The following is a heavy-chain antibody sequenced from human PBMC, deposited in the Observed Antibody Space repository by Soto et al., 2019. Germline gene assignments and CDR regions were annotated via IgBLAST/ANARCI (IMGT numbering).Heavy chain of an antibody. Sequence: ADPLKISSKGSGDSFTSYWISWVSQMPGKGLEWMGRIDPSDSYTNYSPSFQGHVTISADKSISTAYLQWSSLKASDTAMYYCARYEGASDASDYWGQGTLVTVSS. CDR3: ARYEGASDASDY. CDR2: IDPSDSYT. J-gene: IGHJ4*02. D-gene: IGHD1-26*01. CDR1: GDSFTSYW. V-gene: IGHV5-10-1*01.